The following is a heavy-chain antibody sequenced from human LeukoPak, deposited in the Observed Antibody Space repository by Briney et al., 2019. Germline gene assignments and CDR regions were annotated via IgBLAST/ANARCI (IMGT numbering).Heavy chain of an antibody. J-gene: IGHJ5*02. D-gene: IGHD5-18*01. CDR3: ARQNVDTAMVTDDP. V-gene: IGHV4-4*07. Sequence: PSETLSLTCTVSGGSISSCYWSWIRQPAGKGLEWIGRIYTSGSTNYNPSLKSRVTMSVDTSKNQFSLKLSSVTAADTAVYYCARQNVDTAMVTDDPWGQGTLVTVSS. CDR2: IYTSGST. CDR1: GGSISSCY.